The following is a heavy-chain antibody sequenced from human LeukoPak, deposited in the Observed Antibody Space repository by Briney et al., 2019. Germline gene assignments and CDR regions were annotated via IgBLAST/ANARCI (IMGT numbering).Heavy chain of an antibody. V-gene: IGHV3-7*01. D-gene: IGHD3-22*01. J-gene: IGHJ4*02. CDR3: ARGDITMIVVLGYYFYY. CDR1: GFTLSSYL. Sequence: PGGSLRLSRAACGFTLSSYLMSCVPPAPGARVEWVAYIKQDESEKQYVHSVKSPYTSSRDNAPDPLYLQMINLRDEGTAVYYCARGDITMIVVLGYYFYYWGQGTLVTVSS. CDR2: IKQDESEK.